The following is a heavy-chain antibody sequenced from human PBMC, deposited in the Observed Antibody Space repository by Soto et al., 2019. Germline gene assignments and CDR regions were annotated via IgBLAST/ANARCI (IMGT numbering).Heavy chain of an antibody. CDR2: ISGSGGST. CDR1: GFTFTTLA. V-gene: IGHV3-23*01. J-gene: IGHJ4*02. CDR3: AKDPIVVENVY. D-gene: IGHD3-22*01. Sequence: EVQLLESGGGLVQPGGSLSLSWAPSGFTFTTLAMSWVPRAQGKGLEWVSAISGSGGSTYYADSVKGRFTISKDNSKNTLYLQMNSLRAEDTAVYYCAKDPIVVENVYWGQGTLVTVSS.